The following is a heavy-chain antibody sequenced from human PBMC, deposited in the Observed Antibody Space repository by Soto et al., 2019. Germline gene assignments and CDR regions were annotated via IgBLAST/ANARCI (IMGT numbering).Heavy chain of an antibody. J-gene: IGHJ3*02. D-gene: IGHD1-1*01. CDR3: PKEGEPNDVDGAFDI. CDR2: ISSSSSYI. V-gene: IGHV3-21*01. CDR1: XXXXXXXX. Sequence: PGESLRLSYXAXXXXXXXXXXXWVRQAPGKGVEWVSSISSSSSYIYYADSVKGRFTISRDNSKNTLYLQLNSLRAEDAAVYDCPKEGEPNDVDGAFDIWGQVTMVNVSS.